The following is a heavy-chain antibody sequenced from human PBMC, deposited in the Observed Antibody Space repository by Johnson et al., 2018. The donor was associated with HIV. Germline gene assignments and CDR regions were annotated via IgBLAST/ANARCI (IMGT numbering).Heavy chain of an antibody. CDR1: GFTFTSYG. Sequence: QVQLVESGGGVVQPGRSLRLSCAASGFTFTSYGMHWVRQAPGKGLEWVAVISYDGNNKYYVDSVKGRFTISRDNSKNTLYLQMNSLGLGDTAVYYCARDGSGHAVVVTATRRGYGFGRDMRGQGTMVTVSA. CDR2: ISYDGNNK. CDR3: ARDGSGHAVVVTATRRGYGFGRDM. J-gene: IGHJ3*02. V-gene: IGHV3-30*03. D-gene: IGHD2-21*02.